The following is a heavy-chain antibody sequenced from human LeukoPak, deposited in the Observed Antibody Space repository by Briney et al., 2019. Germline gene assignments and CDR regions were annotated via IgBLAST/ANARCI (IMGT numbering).Heavy chain of an antibody. CDR3: ARVSGDY. Sequence: GGSLRLSCAASGFTFSSYAMHWVRQAPGKGLEWVAVISYDGSNKYYADSVKDRFTISRDNSKNTLYLQMNSLRAEDTAVYYCARVSGDYWGQGTLVTVSS. CDR2: ISYDGSNK. J-gene: IGHJ4*02. D-gene: IGHD1-1*01. CDR1: GFTFSSYA. V-gene: IGHV3-30-3*01.